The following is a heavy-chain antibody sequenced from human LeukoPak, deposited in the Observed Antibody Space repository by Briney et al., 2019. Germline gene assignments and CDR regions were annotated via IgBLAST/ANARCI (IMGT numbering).Heavy chain of an antibody. CDR2: ISGSGGST. V-gene: IGHV3-23*01. J-gene: IGHJ4*02. Sequence: PGGSLRLSCAASGFTFSSYAMSWVRQAPGKGLEWVSAISGSGGSTYYADSVKGRFTISRDNSKNTLYLQMNSLRAEDTAVYYCASQEGELLAFDYWGQGTLVTVSS. CDR3: ASQEGELLAFDY. CDR1: GFTFSSYA. D-gene: IGHD1-26*01.